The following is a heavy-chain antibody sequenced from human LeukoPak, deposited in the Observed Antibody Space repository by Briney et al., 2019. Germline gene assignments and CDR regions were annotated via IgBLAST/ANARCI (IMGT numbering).Heavy chain of an antibody. V-gene: IGHV1-18*01. J-gene: IGHJ3*02. Sequence: ASVKVSCKASGYTFTSYGISWVRQAPGQGLEWMGWISGYNGNTNYAQKLQGRVTMTTDTSTSTAYMELSRLRSDDTAVYYCARTNWGSDFGAFDIWGQGTMVTVSS. CDR2: ISGYNGNT. CDR3: ARTNWGSDFGAFDI. CDR1: GYTFTSYG. D-gene: IGHD7-27*01.